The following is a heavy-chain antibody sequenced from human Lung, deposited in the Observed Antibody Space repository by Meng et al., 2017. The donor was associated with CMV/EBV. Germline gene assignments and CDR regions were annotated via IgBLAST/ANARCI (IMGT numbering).Heavy chain of an antibody. CDR3: ARVGAGGAFAI. CDR1: GFIFSNYD. CDR2: ISGSGRNAI. D-gene: IGHD3-16*01. Sequence: GESLKISCEASGFIFSNYDMNWVRQAPGKGLEWVSYISGSGRNAIYYADSVRGRSTISRHSAKNSLYLQLNSLRAEDTAVYYCARVGAGGAFAIWGQGTLVXVSS. J-gene: IGHJ3*02. V-gene: IGHV3-48*03.